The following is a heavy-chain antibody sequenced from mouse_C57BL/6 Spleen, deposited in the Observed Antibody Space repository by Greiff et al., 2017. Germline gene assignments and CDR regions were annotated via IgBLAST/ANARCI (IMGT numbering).Heavy chain of an antibody. CDR3: ARERATMITTEAMDY. CDR2: IWSDGST. J-gene: IGHJ4*01. V-gene: IGHV2-6*03. D-gene: IGHD2-4*01. Sequence: VHLVESGPGLVAPSQSLSITCTVSGFSLTSYGVHWVRQPPGKGLEWLVVIWSDGSTTYNSALKSRLSISKDNSKSQVFLKMNSLQTDDTAMYYCARERATMITTEAMDYWGQGTSVTVSS. CDR1: GFSLTSYG.